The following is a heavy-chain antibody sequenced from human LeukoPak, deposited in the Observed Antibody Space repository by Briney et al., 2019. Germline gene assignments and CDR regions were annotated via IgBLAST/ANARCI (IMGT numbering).Heavy chain of an antibody. D-gene: IGHD3-22*01. CDR3: ARDNDRSGSRDD. CDR1: GGTFSSDA. Sequence: SVKVSCKAAGGTFSSDASSWVRQAPGQGLEWMGRIIPILGIANYAQKFQGRVTITADKSTSTAYMELSSLRSEDTAVYYCARDNDRSGSRDDWGQPCLVTVSS. V-gene: IGHV1-69*04. J-gene: IGHJ4*02. CDR2: IIPILGIA.